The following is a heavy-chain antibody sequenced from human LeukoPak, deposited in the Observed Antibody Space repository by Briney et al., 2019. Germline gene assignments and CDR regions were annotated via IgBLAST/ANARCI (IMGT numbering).Heavy chain of an antibody. CDR1: GGSISSYY. CDR3: ARDGDSSGWTRSDY. V-gene: IGHV4-59*12. J-gene: IGHJ4*02. CDR2: IYYSGNT. Sequence: SETLSLTCTVSGGSISSYYWTWIRQPPGKGLEWLGYIYYSGNTNYNPSLKSRVTISLDTSKNQFSLKLSSVTAADTAVYYCARDGDSSGWTRSDYWGQGTLVTVSS. D-gene: IGHD6-19*01.